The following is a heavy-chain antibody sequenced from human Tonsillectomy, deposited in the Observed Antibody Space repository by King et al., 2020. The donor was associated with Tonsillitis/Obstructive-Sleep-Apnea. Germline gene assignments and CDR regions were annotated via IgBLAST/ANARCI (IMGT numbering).Heavy chain of an antibody. CDR3: ATKYGGYAILLPEF. Sequence: AQLVQSGAEVKKPGASVKVSCKASGYTFIGYHIHWVRQAPGQGLEWMGRINPNGGGTNYVERFQDRLTLTTDTSTSTAYLELSRRSSDDTAVYYCATKYGGYAILLPEFWGQGSLVIVAS. J-gene: IGHJ4*02. CDR2: INPNGGGT. CDR1: GYTFIGYH. D-gene: IGHD3-9*01. V-gene: IGHV1-2*06.